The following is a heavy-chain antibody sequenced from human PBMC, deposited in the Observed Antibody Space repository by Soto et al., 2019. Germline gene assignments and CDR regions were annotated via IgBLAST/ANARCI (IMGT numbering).Heavy chain of an antibody. CDR1: GYTFITSG. CDR2: ISPANGDT. Sequence: QVELMQSGPEVKRPGTSVKVSCKASGYTFITSGINWVRQTPGQPLEWVGWISPANGDTKYAQKFKDKVILTSKTSTNTVNMELTNLRSDDTAVYFCARGRYFATTHRQWWYFDFWGRGTPVTVSS. CDR3: ARGRYFATTHRQWWYFDF. D-gene: IGHD6-19*01. J-gene: IGHJ2*01. V-gene: IGHV1-18*01.